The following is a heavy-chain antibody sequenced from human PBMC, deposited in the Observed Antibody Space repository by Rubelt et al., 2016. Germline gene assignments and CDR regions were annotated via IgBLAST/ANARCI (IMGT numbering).Heavy chain of an antibody. Sequence: QMQLEESGPGLVKPSETLSLTCTVSGDSISSYYWSWIRQPPGKGLEWIGYVYSSGSTNSKPSLKRRVTISVDSSKNQLSLKLSSVTAADTAVYYCARDLGADVWGQGTTVTVSS. V-gene: IGHV4-59*01. CDR1: GDSISSYY. CDR3: ARDLGADV. CDR2: VYSSGST. D-gene: IGHD3-16*01. J-gene: IGHJ6*02.